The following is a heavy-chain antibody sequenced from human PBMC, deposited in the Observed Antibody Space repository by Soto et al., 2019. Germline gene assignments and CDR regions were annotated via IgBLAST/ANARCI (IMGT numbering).Heavy chain of an antibody. CDR1: GYTFTSYG. D-gene: IGHD6-25*01. V-gene: IGHV1-18*01. J-gene: IGHJ4*02. CDR2: ISAYNGNT. CDR3: ARHFSTLAAVHSRTLDY. Sequence: ASVKVSCKASGYTFTSYGISWVRQAPGQGLEWMGWISAYNGNTNYAQKLQGRVTMTTDTSTSTAYMELRSLRSDDTAVYYCARHFSTLAAVHSRTLDYWGQGTLVTVSS.